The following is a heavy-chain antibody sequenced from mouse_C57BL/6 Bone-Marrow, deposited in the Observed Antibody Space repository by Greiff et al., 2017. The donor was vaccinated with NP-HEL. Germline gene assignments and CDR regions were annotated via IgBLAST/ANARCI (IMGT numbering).Heavy chain of an antibody. CDR2: ISDGGSYT. CDR3: ARDGYYGGYYFDY. Sequence: EVKLQESGGGLVKPGGSLKLSCAASGFTFSSYAMSWVRQTPEKRLEWVATISDGGSYTYYPDNVKGRFTISRDNAKNNLYLQMSHLKSEDTAMYYCARDGYYGGYYFDYWGQGTTLTVSS. D-gene: IGHD2-3*01. CDR1: GFTFSSYA. J-gene: IGHJ2*01. V-gene: IGHV5-4*01.